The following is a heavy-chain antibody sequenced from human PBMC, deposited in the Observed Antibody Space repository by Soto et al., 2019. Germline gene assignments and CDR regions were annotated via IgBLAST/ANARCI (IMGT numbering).Heavy chain of an antibody. J-gene: IGHJ4*02. CDR2: IYISGIT. Sequence: QVQLQDSGPGLVKPSETLSLTCTVSGASINNYYWSWIRQPPGKGLEWIGYIYISGITDYNPSLKSRVTISTDTSNNQFSLKLNFVTAADTAVYSCARGSGRLPDYWGQGALVTVSS. CDR3: ARGSGRLPDY. D-gene: IGHD5-12*01. V-gene: IGHV4-59*01. CDR1: GASINNYY.